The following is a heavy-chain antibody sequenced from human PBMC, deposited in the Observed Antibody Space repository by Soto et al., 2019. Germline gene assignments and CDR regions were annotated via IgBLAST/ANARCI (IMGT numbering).Heavy chain of an antibody. D-gene: IGHD6-6*01. CDR3: AKDKRVAARSGELDY. Sequence: QVQLVESGGGVVQPGRSLRLSCAASGLIFSSYGMHWVRQAPGKGLEWVAVISYDGSNKYYADSVKGRFTISRDNSRNTLHLQMSSLRPEDTAVYYCAKDKRVAARSGELDYWGQGTLVTVSS. J-gene: IGHJ4*02. CDR2: ISYDGSNK. CDR1: GLIFSSYG. V-gene: IGHV3-30*18.